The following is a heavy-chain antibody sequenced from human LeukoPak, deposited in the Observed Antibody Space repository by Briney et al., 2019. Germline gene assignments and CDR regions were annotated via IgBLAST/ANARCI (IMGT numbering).Heavy chain of an antibody. CDR2: IRSKAYGGTT. J-gene: IGHJ6*04. CDR3: TRDSLPYYYDSSGSF. CDR1: GFTFSSYW. Sequence: GGSLRLSCAASGFTFSSYWMSWVRQAPGKGLEWVGFIRSKAYGGTTEYAASVKGRFTISRDDFKSIAYLQMNSLKTEDSALYYCTRDSLPYYYDSSGSFWGKGTTVTVSS. D-gene: IGHD3-22*01. V-gene: IGHV3-49*04.